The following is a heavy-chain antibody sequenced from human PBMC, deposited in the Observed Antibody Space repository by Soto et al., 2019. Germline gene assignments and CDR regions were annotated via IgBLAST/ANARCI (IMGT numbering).Heavy chain of an antibody. J-gene: IGHJ4*02. CDR2: IYYSGST. CDR3: ARDYQQYFDY. V-gene: IGHV4-61*08. Sequence: TLSLTCTVSGGSISSGGYYWSWIRQHPGKGLEWIGYIYYSGSTNYNPSLKSRVTISVDTSKNQFSLKLSSVTAADTAVYYCARDYQQYFDYWGQGTLVTAPQ. CDR1: GGSISSGGYY. D-gene: IGHD3-16*02.